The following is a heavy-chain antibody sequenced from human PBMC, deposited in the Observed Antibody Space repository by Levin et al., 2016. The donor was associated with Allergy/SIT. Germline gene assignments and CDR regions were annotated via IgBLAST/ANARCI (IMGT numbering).Heavy chain of an antibody. CDR1: GYTFTSYG. CDR2: ISAYNGNT. V-gene: IGHV1-18*01. J-gene: IGHJ3*02. CDR3: ARRPFITMVRGANDAFDI. Sequence: ASVKVSCKASGYTFTSYGISWVRQAPGQGLEWMGWISAYNGNTNYAQKLQGRVTMTTDTSTSTAYMELRSLRSDDTAVYYCARRPFITMVRGANDAFDIWGQGTMVTVSS. D-gene: IGHD3-10*01.